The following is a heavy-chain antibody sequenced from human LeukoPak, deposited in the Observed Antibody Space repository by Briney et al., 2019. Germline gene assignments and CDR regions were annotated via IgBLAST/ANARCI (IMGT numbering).Heavy chain of an antibody. CDR2: IIPILGIA. CDR1: GGTFSIYA. D-gene: IGHD5-18*01. J-gene: IGHJ4*02. V-gene: IGHV1-69*04. CDR3: AREPYSVDTAMVFFDY. Sequence: AASVRVSCKASGGTFSIYAISWVRQAPGQGLGWMGRIIPILGIANYAQKFQGRVTITADKSTSTAYMELSSLRSEDTAVYYCAREPYSVDTAMVFFDYWGQGTLVTVSS.